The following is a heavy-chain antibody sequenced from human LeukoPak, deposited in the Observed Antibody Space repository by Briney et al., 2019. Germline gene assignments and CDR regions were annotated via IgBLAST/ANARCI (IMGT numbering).Heavy chain of an antibody. CDR1: GGSISSSSYY. Sequence: SQTLSLTCTVSGGSISSSSYYWGWIRQPPGKGLEWIGSIYYSGSTYYNPSLKSRVTISVDTSKNQFSLKLSSVTAADTAVYYCARYARGYRVVDYWGQGTLVTVSS. V-gene: IGHV4-39*07. CDR3: ARYARGYRVVDY. J-gene: IGHJ4*02. CDR2: IYYSGST. D-gene: IGHD5-12*01.